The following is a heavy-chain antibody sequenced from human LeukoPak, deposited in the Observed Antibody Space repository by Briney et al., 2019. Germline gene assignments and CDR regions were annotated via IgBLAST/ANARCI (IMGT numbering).Heavy chain of an antibody. CDR2: IYYSGSK. CDR1: GGSVSSGGHF. V-gene: IGHV4-31*03. CDR3: ARHGPTAFFDY. Sequence: SETLSLTCTVSGGSVSSGGHFWTWIRQHPGKGLEWIGYIYYSGSKDYNPSLKSRVTISLDTSKNQFSLRLISVTAADTAVYYCARHGPTAFFDYWGQGTPVTASA. J-gene: IGHJ4*02.